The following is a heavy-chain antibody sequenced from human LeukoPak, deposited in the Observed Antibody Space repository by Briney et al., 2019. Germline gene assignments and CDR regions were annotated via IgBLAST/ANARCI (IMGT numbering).Heavy chain of an antibody. Sequence: GGSLRLSCAASGFTFTSYSMNWVRQAPGKGLEWVSTISGGGGSTYYADSVKGRFTISRDNAKNSLYLQMNSLRAEDTAVYYCARDYNFFDYWGQGTLVTVSS. CDR3: ARDYNFFDY. V-gene: IGHV3-23*01. J-gene: IGHJ4*02. CDR1: GFTFTSYS. D-gene: IGHD3-3*01. CDR2: ISGGGGST.